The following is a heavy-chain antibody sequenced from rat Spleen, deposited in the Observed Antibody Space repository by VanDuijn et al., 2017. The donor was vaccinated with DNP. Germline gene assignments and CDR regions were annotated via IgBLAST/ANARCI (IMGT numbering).Heavy chain of an antibody. V-gene: IGHV5-46*01. CDR2: INTDGGST. J-gene: IGHJ2*01. CDR1: GFTFSGFP. CDR3: TRGGTYYFDY. Sequence: EVQLVESGGGLVQPGRSLKLSCAASGFTFSGFPMAWVRQAPKKGLEWVASINTDGGSTYYPDSVKGRFTISRDNAENTVYLQMNSLRSEDTATYYCTRGGTYYFDYWGQGVMVTVSS.